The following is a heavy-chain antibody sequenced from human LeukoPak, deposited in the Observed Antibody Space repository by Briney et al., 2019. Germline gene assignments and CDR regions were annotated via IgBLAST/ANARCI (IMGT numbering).Heavy chain of an antibody. CDR1: GGTFNLAW. CDR3: ALEKGGCSTATCYSFSH. Sequence: PGGSLRLSCEGSGGTFNLAWMNWVRQAPGKGLEWLARIKSAASGGTIEYAAPVKGRFTISRDDSKNTFYLQMNTLKVEDTAVYYCALEKGGCSTATCYSFSHWGQGTLVTVSS. V-gene: IGHV3-15*01. CDR2: IKSAASGGTI. D-gene: IGHD2-15*01. J-gene: IGHJ4*02.